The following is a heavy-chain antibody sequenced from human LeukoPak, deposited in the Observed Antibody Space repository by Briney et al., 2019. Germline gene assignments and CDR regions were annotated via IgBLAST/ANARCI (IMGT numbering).Heavy chain of an antibody. CDR3: ARYPGYYYYMDV. CDR2: MYHSGST. CDR1: GGSISSSSYY. Sequence: SETLSLTCTVSGGSISSSSYYWGWIRQPPGKGLEWIGSMYHSGSTYYNPSLKSRVTISVDKSKNQFSLKLSSVTAADTAVYYCARYPGYYYYMDVWGKGTTVTISS. J-gene: IGHJ6*03. V-gene: IGHV4-39*01.